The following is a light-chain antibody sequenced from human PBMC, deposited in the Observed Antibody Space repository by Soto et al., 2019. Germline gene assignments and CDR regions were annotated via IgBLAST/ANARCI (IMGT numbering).Light chain of an antibody. CDR3: QESYSTPIT. CDR1: QSISSY. J-gene: IGKJ5*01. V-gene: IGKV1-39*01. Sequence: QMIQSPSALSAPVGHVLTITGRASQSISSYLNWYQQKPGKAPKLLIYAASSLQSGVPARFSGSGSGTDFTLTISSLQPEDFVTYYCQESYSTPITFGQGTQLEIK. CDR2: AAS.